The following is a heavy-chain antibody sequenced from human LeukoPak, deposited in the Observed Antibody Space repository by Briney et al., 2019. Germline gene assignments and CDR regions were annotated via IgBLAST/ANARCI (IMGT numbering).Heavy chain of an antibody. D-gene: IGHD6-13*01. V-gene: IGHV3-53*04. CDR1: GFTVSSNY. CDR3: ARGGSSSWSNIDY. Sequence: GGSLRLSCAASGFTVSSNYMSWVRQAPGKGLEWVSVIYSGGSTYYADSVKGRFTVSRHSSKNTLYLQMNSLRAEDTAVYYCARGGSSSWSNIDYWGQGTLVTVSS. CDR2: IYSGGST. J-gene: IGHJ4*02.